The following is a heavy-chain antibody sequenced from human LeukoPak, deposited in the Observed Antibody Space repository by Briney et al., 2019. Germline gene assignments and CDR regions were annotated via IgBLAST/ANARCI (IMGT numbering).Heavy chain of an antibody. CDR3: ARHTGYLYYYYYCGMDV. CDR2: MNPNSGNT. Sequence: GASVKVSCKASGYTFTSYDINWVRQATGQGLEWMGWMNPNSGNTGYAQKFQGRVTMTRNTSISTAYMELSSLRSEDTAVYYCARHTGYLYYYYYCGMDVWGQGTTVTVSS. D-gene: IGHD5-18*01. CDR1: GYTFTSYD. V-gene: IGHV1-8*01. J-gene: IGHJ6*02.